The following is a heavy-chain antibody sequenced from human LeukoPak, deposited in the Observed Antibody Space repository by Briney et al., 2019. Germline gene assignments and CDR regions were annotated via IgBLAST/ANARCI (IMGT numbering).Heavy chain of an antibody. CDR2: IYNSGST. Sequence: SETLSLTCTVSGGSISSRSYYWGWIRQPPGTGLEWIGSIYNSGSTDYNPSLKSRVTISVATSKNQLSLKLNSVTAADTAVYYCARSYDGLGFYFDYWGQGTLVTVSS. CDR1: GGSISSRSYY. D-gene: IGHD3-22*01. CDR3: ARSYDGLGFYFDY. J-gene: IGHJ4*02. V-gene: IGHV4-39*07.